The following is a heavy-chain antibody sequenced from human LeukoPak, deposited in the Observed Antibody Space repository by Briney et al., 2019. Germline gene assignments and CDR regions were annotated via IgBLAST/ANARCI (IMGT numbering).Heavy chain of an antibody. Sequence: GWSLRLSCAASGYTFSSYAMTLVRQAPGKGLEWVSSISGRDSNTYFADYVKGRFTISRDNPKSTVYLQMNSLRAEDTAIYYCGKALANGNGVGDYWGQGTQVTVSS. J-gene: IGHJ4*02. CDR2: ISGRDSNT. CDR1: GYTFSSYA. V-gene: IGHV3-23*01. CDR3: GKALANGNGVGDY. D-gene: IGHD2-8*01.